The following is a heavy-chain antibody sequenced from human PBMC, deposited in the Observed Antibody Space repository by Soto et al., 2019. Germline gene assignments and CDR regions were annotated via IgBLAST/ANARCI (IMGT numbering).Heavy chain of an antibody. CDR1: GGTFSSYA. CDR3: AREGGVQLANNWFDP. CDR2: IIPIFGTA. J-gene: IGHJ5*02. V-gene: IGHV1-69*13. Sequence: SVKVSCKASGGTFSSYAISWVRQAPGQGLEWMGGIIPIFGTANYAQKFQGRVTITADESTSTAYMELSSLRSEDTAVYYCAREGGVQLANNWFDPWGQGTLVTVSS. D-gene: IGHD5-18*01.